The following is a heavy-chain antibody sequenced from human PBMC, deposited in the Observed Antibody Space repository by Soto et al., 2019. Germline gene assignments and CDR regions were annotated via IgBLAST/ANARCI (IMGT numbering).Heavy chain of an antibody. CDR3: ARSSGGNFGIIIEGTNWFAP. V-gene: IGHV1-46*01. Sequence: ASVKVSCKAPRDTFTSYYINWVRQAPGQGLEWMGVINPRGGSTAYAQKFKGRVTVTRDTSASTVYMEVSSLTSEDTAMHYCARSSGGNFGIIIEGTNWFAPWGQGTLVTVSS. CDR2: INPRGGST. J-gene: IGHJ5*02. D-gene: IGHD1-26*01. CDR1: RDTFTSYY.